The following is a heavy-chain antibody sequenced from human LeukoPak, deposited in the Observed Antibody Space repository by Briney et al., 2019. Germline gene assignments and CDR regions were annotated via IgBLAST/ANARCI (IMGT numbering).Heavy chain of an antibody. V-gene: IGHV4-39*01. J-gene: IGHJ4*02. CDR2: SCYSCST. CDR1: GVTLSSCSNY. Sequence: PSETLSLTCAASGVTLSSCSNYWGWYRQLPGKGLGWIGSSCYSCSTYYNPSLKRRFTISVDTSKNQFSLKLSSVTAADTAVYYCARTGYGSGSRYFDYWGQGTLVTVSS. CDR3: ARTGYGSGSRYFDY. D-gene: IGHD3-10*01.